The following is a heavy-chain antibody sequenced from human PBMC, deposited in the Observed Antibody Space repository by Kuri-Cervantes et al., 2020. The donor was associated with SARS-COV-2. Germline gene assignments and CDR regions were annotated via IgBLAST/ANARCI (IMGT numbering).Heavy chain of an antibody. D-gene: IGHD3-3*01. J-gene: IGHJ6*02. CDR1: GGTFSSYA. CDR2: IIPIFGTA. CDR3: AIVITIFGVAPYRDGYYHGMDV. Sequence: SVKVSCKASGGTFSSYAISWVRQAPGQGLEWMGGIIPIFGTANYAQKFQGRVTITADKSTSTAYMELSSLRSEDTAVYYCAIVITIFGVAPYRDGYYHGMDVWGQGTTVTVSS. V-gene: IGHV1-69*06.